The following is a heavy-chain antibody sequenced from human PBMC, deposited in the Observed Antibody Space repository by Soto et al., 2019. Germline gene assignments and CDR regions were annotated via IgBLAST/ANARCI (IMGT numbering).Heavy chain of an antibody. CDR2: ILGSGAIGNAGNT. Sequence: EVYLLESGGGLVQPGGSLRLSCAASGFAFSSYGMNWVRQAPGKGLEWVSTILGSGAIGNAGNTYYTDSVKGRFTISRDDSKNTLFLQMTRLRAEDTAVYYCAKILHPNADIHFDSWGHGTLVTVSS. J-gene: IGHJ4*01. CDR3: AKILHPNADIHFDS. CDR1: GFAFSSYG. D-gene: IGHD3-3*01. V-gene: IGHV3-23*01.